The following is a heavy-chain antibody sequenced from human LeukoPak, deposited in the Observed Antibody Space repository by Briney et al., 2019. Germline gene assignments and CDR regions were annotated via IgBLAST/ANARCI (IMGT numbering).Heavy chain of an antibody. Sequence: VASVKVSFKASGYTFTSYGISWVRQAPGQGLEWMGWISAYNGNTNYAQKLQGRVTMTTDTSTSTAYMELRSLRSDDTAVYYCARGDDYGDYGYYFDYWGQGTLVTVSS. D-gene: IGHD4-17*01. CDR2: ISAYNGNT. CDR3: ARGDDYGDYGYYFDY. J-gene: IGHJ4*02. CDR1: GYTFTSYG. V-gene: IGHV1-18*01.